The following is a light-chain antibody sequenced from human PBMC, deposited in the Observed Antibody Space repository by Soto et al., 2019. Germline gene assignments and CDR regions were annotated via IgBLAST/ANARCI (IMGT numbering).Light chain of an antibody. CDR1: QTISVS. Sequence: IHITHSPGTLSASVGDTVTITCRASQTISVSLAWYQQKPGKAPNLLIYDASTLQGGVPSRFSGSGSGTEFTLTVTSLQPEDFATYFCQQYDKYSTFGHGTKVDIK. J-gene: IGKJ1*01. V-gene: IGKV1-5*01. CDR3: QQYDKYST. CDR2: DAS.